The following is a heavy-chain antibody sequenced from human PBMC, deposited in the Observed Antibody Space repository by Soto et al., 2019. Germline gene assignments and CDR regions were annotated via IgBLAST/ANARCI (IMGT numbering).Heavy chain of an antibody. CDR1: GGSISGSSW. D-gene: IGHD6-19*01. Sequence: SSETLSLTCAVSGGSISGSSWWSWIRQSPGKGLEWIGEIYHSGSTNYNPSLKSRVSISVDTSKNQFSLEINSVTASDTAIYYCARDPGRAVALDWGEGTLVTVSS. CDR2: IYHSGST. CDR3: ARDPGRAVALD. V-gene: IGHV4-4*02. J-gene: IGHJ4*02.